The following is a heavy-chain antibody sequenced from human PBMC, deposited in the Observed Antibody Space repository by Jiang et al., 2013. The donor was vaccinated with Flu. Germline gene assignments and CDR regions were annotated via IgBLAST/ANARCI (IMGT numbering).Heavy chain of an antibody. D-gene: IGHD3-9*01. Sequence: GPGLVKPSQTLSLTCVVSGDSIGSGSYSWSWIRQPPGKGLTWIGSVHNAGSTFYNPSLRSRVTMSVETSKNQFSLRLRSVTAADTAVYYCARMWWDTLTGPVDYDYGMGVWGQGT. V-gene: IGHV4-30-4*07. J-gene: IGHJ6*02. CDR2: VHNAGST. CDR1: GDSIGSGSYS. CDR3: ARMWWDTLTGPVDYDYGMGV.